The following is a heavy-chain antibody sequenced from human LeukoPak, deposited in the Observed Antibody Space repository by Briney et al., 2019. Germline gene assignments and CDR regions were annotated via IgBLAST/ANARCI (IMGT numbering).Heavy chain of an antibody. J-gene: IGHJ4*02. CDR2: ISYDGSNK. CDR1: GFTFSSYG. V-gene: IGHV3-30*03. CDR3: TSFTIFGVVDY. D-gene: IGHD3-3*01. Sequence: GGSLRLSCAASGFTFSSYGMPWVRQAPGKGLEWVAVISYDGSNKYYADSVKGRFTISRDNSKNTLYLQMNSLRAEDTAVYYCTSFTIFGVVDYWGQGTLVTVSS.